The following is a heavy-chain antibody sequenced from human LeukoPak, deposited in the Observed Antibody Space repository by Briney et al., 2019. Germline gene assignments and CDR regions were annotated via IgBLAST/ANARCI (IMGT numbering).Heavy chain of an antibody. CDR3: ASRIVISPTAIETWFDY. Sequence: SETLSLTCTVSGGSVRSSSYFWGWLRQPPGKGPGWIGSVYYTGAMYYNPSLKSRVSISVDTSKNQFTLRLTSVTAADTALYYCASRIVISPTAIETWFDYWGQGTLVTVSS. D-gene: IGHD2-21*01. V-gene: IGHV4-39*06. J-gene: IGHJ4*02. CDR1: GGSVRSSSYF. CDR2: VYYTGAM.